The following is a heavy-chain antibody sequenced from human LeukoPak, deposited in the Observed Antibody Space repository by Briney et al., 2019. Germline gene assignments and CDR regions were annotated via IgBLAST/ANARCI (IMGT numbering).Heavy chain of an antibody. V-gene: IGHV4-4*07. CDR3: AREGQPPHDRYGMDV. Sequence: SETLSLTCTVSGGSISGYYWSWIRQPAGKGLEWIGRIYTSGSTNYNPSLKSRVTMSVDTSKNQFSLKLSSVTAADTAVYYCAREGQPPHDRYGMDVWGQGTTVTVSS. D-gene: IGHD1-14*01. CDR1: GGSISGYY. J-gene: IGHJ6*02. CDR2: IYTSGST.